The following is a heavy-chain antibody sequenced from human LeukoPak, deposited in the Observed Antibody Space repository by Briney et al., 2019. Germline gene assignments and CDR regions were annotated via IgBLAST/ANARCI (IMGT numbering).Heavy chain of an antibody. CDR3: AKGPSRVVVPAAIGCWFDP. CDR1: GFTFSSYA. CDR2: ISGSGGST. V-gene: IGHV3-23*01. Sequence: HPGGSLRLSCAASGFTFSSYAMSWVRQAPGKGLEWVSAISGSGGSTYYADSVKGRFTISRDNSKNTLYLQMNSLRAEDTAVYYCAKGPSRVVVPAAIGCWFDPWGQGTLVTVSS. J-gene: IGHJ5*02. D-gene: IGHD2-2*02.